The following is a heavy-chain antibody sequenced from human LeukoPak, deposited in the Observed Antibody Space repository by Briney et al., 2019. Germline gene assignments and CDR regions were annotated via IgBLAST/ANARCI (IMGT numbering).Heavy chain of an antibody. CDR2: IFFDGSSE. CDR3: ARVWSSGSCLMALGY. Sequence: PGGSLRLSCAASGFTFSSYAMHWVRQAPGKGLEWVAVIFFDGSSEYYANSVKGRFTISRDNSKNTLYLQMNSLRPEDTAVYYCARVWSSGSCLMALGYWGQGTLVTVSS. J-gene: IGHJ4*02. CDR1: GFTFSSYA. V-gene: IGHV3-30*04. D-gene: IGHD3-10*01.